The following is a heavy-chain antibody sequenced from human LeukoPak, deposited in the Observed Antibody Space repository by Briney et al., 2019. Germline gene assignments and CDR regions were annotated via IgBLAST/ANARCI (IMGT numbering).Heavy chain of an antibody. CDR2: ISWNSGSI. CDR3: AKDGTYYDFWSGYYQYGMDV. J-gene: IGHJ6*02. Sequence: GGSLRLSCAASGFAFDDYAMHWVRQAPGKGLEWVSGISWNSGSIGYADSVKGRFTISRDNAKNSLYLQMNSLTAEDTALYYCAKDGTYYDFWSGYYQYGMDVWGQGTTVTVSS. D-gene: IGHD3-3*01. V-gene: IGHV3-9*01. CDR1: GFAFDDYA.